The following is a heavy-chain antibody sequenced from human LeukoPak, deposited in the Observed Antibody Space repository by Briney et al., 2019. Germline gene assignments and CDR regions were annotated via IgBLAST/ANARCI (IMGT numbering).Heavy chain of an antibody. Sequence: SVKVSCKASGYTFTGYYMHWVRQAPGQGLEWMGGIIPIFGTANYAQKFQGRVTITADESTSTAYMELSSLRSEDTAVYYCARDRGPYYDSSGYYYEFDYWGQGTLVTVSS. V-gene: IGHV1-69*13. CDR2: IIPIFGTA. D-gene: IGHD3-22*01. CDR3: ARDRGPYYDSSGYYYEFDY. CDR1: GYTFTGYY. J-gene: IGHJ4*02.